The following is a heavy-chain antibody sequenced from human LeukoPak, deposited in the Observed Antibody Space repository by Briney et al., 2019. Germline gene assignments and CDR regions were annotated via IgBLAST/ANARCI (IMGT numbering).Heavy chain of an antibody. J-gene: IGHJ6*02. CDR2: INHSGGT. CDR3: ATTRPGPTYFYYGLGV. D-gene: IGHD4-17*01. CDR1: GGSLSGFY. V-gene: IGHV4-34*01. Sequence: SETLSLTCAVYGGSLSGFYWSWIRQPPGKGLEWIGEINHSGGTNFNPSLKSRVTISVDTSKSHFSLRLSSVTGADTAVYYCATTRPGPTYFYYGLGVWGQGTLVTVSS.